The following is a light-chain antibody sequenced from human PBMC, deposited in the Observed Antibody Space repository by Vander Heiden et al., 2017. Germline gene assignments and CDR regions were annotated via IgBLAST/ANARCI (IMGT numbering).Light chain of an antibody. CDR3: QQEDSTPYT. J-gene: IGKJ2*01. CDR2: WAS. Sequence: DIVMTQSPDSLAVSLGARATINCKSSQSVLYSSNNKNYLAWYQQKPGQPPKLLIYWASTRESGVPDRFSGSGSGTDFTLTISSLQAEDVAVYYCQQEDSTPYTFGQGTKLXIK. V-gene: IGKV4-1*01. CDR1: QSVLYSSNNKNY.